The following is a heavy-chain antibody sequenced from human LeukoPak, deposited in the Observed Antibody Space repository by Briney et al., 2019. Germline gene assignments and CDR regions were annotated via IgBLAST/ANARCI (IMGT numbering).Heavy chain of an antibody. CDR3: ARKDSRMWYYDY. CDR1: GFTFSSYE. V-gene: IGHV3-48*03. D-gene: IGHD6-13*01. Sequence: GGSLRLSCAAAGFTFSSYEMNWVRQAPGKGLEWVSYISSSGSTKYYADSVKGRFTISRDNAEDSLYLQMNSLRAEDTAVYYCARKDSRMWYYDYWGQGTLVTVSS. J-gene: IGHJ4*02. CDR2: ISSSGSTK.